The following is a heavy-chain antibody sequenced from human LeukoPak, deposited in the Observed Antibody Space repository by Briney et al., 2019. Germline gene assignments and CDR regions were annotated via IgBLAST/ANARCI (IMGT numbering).Heavy chain of an antibody. CDR1: GFTFSTSW. CDR2: IKKDGGES. V-gene: IGHV3-7*03. CDR3: ARGRYSGTTYYFDY. Sequence: GGSLRLSCAASGFTFSTSWMSWVRQVPGKGLEWVANIKKDGGESYYVDSVKGRFTISRDNAKNSLYLQMNSLRAEDTAMYYCARGRYSGTTYYFDYWGQGTLVTVSS. D-gene: IGHD5-12*01. J-gene: IGHJ4*02.